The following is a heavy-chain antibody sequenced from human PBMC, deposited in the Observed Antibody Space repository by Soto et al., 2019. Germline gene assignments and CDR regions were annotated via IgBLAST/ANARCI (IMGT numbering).Heavy chain of an antibody. Sequence: PSVTLSLTWPVSGGSVRGVIYSWNWIRQPPERGLEWIGYISHGGSTHHTPSLSSPLSISEDRSTNVISLNLTSKTPADTAGYFSSRGHYYYAMDVWRQGITVTVSS. J-gene: IGHJ6*02. CDR3: SRGHYYYAMDV. CDR1: GGSVRGVIYS. V-gene: IGHV4-30-2*01. CDR2: ISHGGST.